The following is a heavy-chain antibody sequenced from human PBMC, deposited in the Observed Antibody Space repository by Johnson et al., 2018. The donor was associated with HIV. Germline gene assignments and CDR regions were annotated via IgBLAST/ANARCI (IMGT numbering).Heavy chain of an antibody. D-gene: IGHD3/OR15-3a*01. J-gene: IGHJ3*02. CDR3: AGEGWILDRNDAFDI. Sequence: VQLVESGGGVVKPGGSLRLSCAASGFTFRSYDMHWVRQVTGKGLEWVSAIGTAGETNYPGSVKGRFTISRENAKNSLYLQMNSLRDEDTAVYYCAGEGWILDRNDAFDIWGQGTMVTVSS. CDR1: GFTFRSYD. CDR2: IGTAGET. V-gene: IGHV3-13*01.